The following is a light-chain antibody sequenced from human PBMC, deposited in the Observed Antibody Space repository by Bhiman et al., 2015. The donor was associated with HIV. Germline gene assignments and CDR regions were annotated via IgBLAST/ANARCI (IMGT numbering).Light chain of an antibody. CDR1: TSDIGNYNY. CDR3: CSYAGTSTYVV. CDR2: DVT. J-gene: IGLJ2*01. Sequence: QSALTQPRSVSGSPGQSVTISCTGTTSDIGNYNYVSWYQQLPGKAPKLMIYDVTKRPSGVSNRFSGSKSGNTASLTISGLQAEDEGDYYCCSYAGTSTYVVFGGGTKLTVL. V-gene: IGLV2-11*01.